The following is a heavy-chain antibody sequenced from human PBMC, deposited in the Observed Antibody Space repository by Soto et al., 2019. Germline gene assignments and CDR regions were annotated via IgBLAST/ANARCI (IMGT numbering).Heavy chain of an antibody. V-gene: IGHV1-18*01. Sequence: ASVKVSCKASGYTFTSYGISWVRQAPGQGLELMGWISAYNGNTNYAQKLQGRVTMTTDTSTSTAYMELRSLRSDDTAVYYSARRYCSSTSCLYYYGMDVWGQGTTVTVSS. CDR3: ARRYCSSTSCLYYYGMDV. CDR1: GYTFTSYG. J-gene: IGHJ6*02. D-gene: IGHD2-2*01. CDR2: ISAYNGNT.